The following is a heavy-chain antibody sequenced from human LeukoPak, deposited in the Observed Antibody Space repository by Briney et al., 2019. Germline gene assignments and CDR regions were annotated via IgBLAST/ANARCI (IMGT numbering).Heavy chain of an antibody. V-gene: IGHV3-7*01. J-gene: IGHJ6*02. CDR3: ARSNVVVPSATSYYYGMDV. CDR2: IKQDGSEK. Sequence: PGGSLRLSCAASGFTFSSYWMSWVRQAPGKGLEWVANIKQDGSEKYYVDSVKGRFTISRDNAKNSLYLQMNSLRAEDTAVYYCARSNVVVPSATSYYYGMDVWGQGTTVTVSS. CDR1: GFTFSSYW. D-gene: IGHD2-2*01.